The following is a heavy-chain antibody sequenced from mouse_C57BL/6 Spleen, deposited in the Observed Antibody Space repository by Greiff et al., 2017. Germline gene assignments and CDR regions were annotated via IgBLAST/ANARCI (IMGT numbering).Heavy chain of an antibody. D-gene: IGHD1-1*01. V-gene: IGHV1-64*01. CDR2: IHPNSGST. J-gene: IGHJ1*03. CDR1: GYTFTSYW. Sequence: QVQLQQPGAELVKPGASVKLSCKASGYTFTSYWMHWVKQRPGQGLEWIGMIHPNSGSTNYNETFKSKATLTVDKSSSTAYMQLSSLTSEDSAVYDGARGGYYYGVEGLGYFDVWGTGTTVTVSS. CDR3: ARGGYYYGVEGLGYFDV.